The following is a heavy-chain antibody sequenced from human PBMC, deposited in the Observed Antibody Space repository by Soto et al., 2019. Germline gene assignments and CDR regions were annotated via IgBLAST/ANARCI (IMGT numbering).Heavy chain of an antibody. V-gene: IGHV4-31*03. CDR1: GGSISSGGCY. J-gene: IGHJ5*02. Sequence: TSETLSLTCTVSGGSISSGGCYWSWIRQHPGKGLEWIGYIYYSGSTYYNPSLKSRVTISVDTSKNQFSLKLSSVTAADTAVYYCARSDYDFWSGYSPLNWFDPWGQGTLVTVSS. D-gene: IGHD3-3*01. CDR3: ARSDYDFWSGYSPLNWFDP. CDR2: IYYSGST.